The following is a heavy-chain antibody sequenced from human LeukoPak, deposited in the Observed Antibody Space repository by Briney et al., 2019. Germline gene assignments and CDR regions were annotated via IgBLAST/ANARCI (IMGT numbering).Heavy chain of an antibody. J-gene: IGHJ4*02. V-gene: IGHV4-59*08. D-gene: IGHD5-18*01. Sequence: PSETLSLTCTVSGGSISSYYWSWIRQPPGKGLEWIGYIYYSGSTNYNPSLKSRVTISVDTSKNQFSLKLSSVTAADTAVYYCARQSSDTAMVMNYFDYWGQGTLVTVSS. CDR2: IYYSGST. CDR3: ARQSSDTAMVMNYFDY. CDR1: GGSISSYY.